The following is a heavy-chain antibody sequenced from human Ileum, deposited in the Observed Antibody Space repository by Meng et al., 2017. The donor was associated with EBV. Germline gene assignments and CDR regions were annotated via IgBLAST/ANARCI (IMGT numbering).Heavy chain of an antibody. D-gene: IGHD3-16*01. CDR2: IYPNSGGT. V-gene: IGHV1-2*02. Sequence: QEQLVQSGGGVKKPGASGKVSCKASGYSFTGHYIHWVRQAPGQGLEWVGWIYPNSGGTRYAQKFEGRVTMTRDTSITTAYMELSSLKSDDTAVYYCARDGAGGNSFDFWGQGTLVTVSS. J-gene: IGHJ4*02. CDR3: ARDGAGGNSFDF. CDR1: GYSFTGHY.